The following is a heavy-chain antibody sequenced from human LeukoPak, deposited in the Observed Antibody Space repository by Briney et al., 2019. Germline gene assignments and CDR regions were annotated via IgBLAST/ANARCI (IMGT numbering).Heavy chain of an antibody. CDR1: GGSISITSYY. Sequence: PSETLSLTCTVSGGSISITSYYWGWIRQPPGKGLEWIGSMYSSGSTYYNPSLKSRVTISVDTSKNQFSLKLSSVTAADTAVYYCARRGRYCSGGSCFIGLFDPWGQGTLVTVSS. D-gene: IGHD2-15*01. V-gene: IGHV4-39*01. CDR2: MYSSGST. CDR3: ARRGRYCSGGSCFIGLFDP. J-gene: IGHJ5*02.